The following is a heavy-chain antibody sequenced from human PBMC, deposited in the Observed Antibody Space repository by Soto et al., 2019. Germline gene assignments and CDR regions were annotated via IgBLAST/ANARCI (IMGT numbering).Heavy chain of an antibody. Sequence: PSETLSLTCTVSGGSISSSSYYWGWIRQPPGKGLEWIGSIYYSGSTYYNPSLKSRVTISVDTSKNQFSLKLSSVTAADTAVYYCARLIGLLLWFGELYFGYWGQGTLVTVSS. D-gene: IGHD3-10*01. CDR1: GGSISSSSYY. J-gene: IGHJ4*02. CDR3: ARLIGLLLWFGELYFGY. V-gene: IGHV4-39*01. CDR2: IYYSGST.